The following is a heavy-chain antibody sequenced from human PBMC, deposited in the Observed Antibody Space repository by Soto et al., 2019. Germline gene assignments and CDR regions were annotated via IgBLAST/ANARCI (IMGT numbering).Heavy chain of an antibody. CDR3: AKAGEGGYDYVYYFDY. CDR1: GFTFSSYA. V-gene: IGHV3-23*01. CDR2: ISGSGGST. J-gene: IGHJ4*02. Sequence: GGSLRLSCAASGFTFSSYAMSWVRQAPGKGLEWVSAISGSGGSTYYADSVKGRFTISRDNSKNTLYLQMNSLRAEDTAVYYCAKAGEGGYDYVYYFDYWGQGTLVTVSS. D-gene: IGHD5-12*01.